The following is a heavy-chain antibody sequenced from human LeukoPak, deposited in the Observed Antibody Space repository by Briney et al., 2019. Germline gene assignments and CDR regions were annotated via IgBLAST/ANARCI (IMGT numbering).Heavy chain of an antibody. CDR3: ARQVGASTTFDS. V-gene: IGHV3-53*01. CDR2: IYSGGNT. J-gene: IGHJ4*02. Sequence: PGGSLRLSCAASGFTVSNNYMSWVRQAPRKGLEWVSAIYSGGNTYYSDSVKGRFTISRDNSKNTLYLQMDSLRAEDTAVYYCARQVGASTTFDSWGQGTLVTVSS. D-gene: IGHD1-26*01. CDR1: GFTVSNNY.